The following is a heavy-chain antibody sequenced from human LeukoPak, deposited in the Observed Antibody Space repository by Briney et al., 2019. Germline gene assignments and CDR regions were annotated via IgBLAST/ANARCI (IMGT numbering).Heavy chain of an antibody. J-gene: IGHJ2*01. Sequence: SETLSLTCTVSGGSISSYYWSWIRQPPGKGLEWIGYIYYSGSTNYNPSLKSRVTISVDTSKNQFSLKLSSVTAADTAVYYCARVSRGPALWYFDLWGRGTLVTVSS. CDR3: ARVSRGPALWYFDL. V-gene: IGHV4-59*01. D-gene: IGHD6-19*01. CDR1: GGSISSYY. CDR2: IYYSGST.